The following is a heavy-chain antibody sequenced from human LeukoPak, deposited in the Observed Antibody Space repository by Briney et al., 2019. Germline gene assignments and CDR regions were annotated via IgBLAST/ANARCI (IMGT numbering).Heavy chain of an antibody. D-gene: IGHD3-10*01. CDR3: ALTAYGSGSYYMDV. CDR1: GFTVSSSY. J-gene: IGHJ6*03. V-gene: IGHV3-66*01. Sequence: PGGSLRLSCAASGFTVSSSYMSWVRQAPGKGLEWVSVVYSGGSTYYADSVKGRFTISRDNSKNTLYLQMNSLRAEDTAMYYCALTAYGSGSYYMDVWGKGTTVTISS. CDR2: VYSGGST.